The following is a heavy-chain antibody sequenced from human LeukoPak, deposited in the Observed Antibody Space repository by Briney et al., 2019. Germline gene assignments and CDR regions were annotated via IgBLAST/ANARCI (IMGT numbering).Heavy chain of an antibody. CDR3: ARLGTDDYYMDV. CDR2: INANTGST. Sequence: PGGSLRLSCAASGFTFSSYAMHWVRQAPGKGLEYVSAINANTGSTYYTNSVKGRFTISRDNSKNTLFLQMGSLRAEDMAVYYCARLGTDDYYMDVWGKGTTVTVSS. J-gene: IGHJ6*03. V-gene: IGHV3-64*01. D-gene: IGHD3-16*01. CDR1: GFTFSSYA.